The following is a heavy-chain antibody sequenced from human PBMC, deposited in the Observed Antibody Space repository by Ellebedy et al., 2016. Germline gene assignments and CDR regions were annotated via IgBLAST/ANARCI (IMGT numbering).Heavy chain of an antibody. J-gene: IGHJ4*02. CDR2: MYSSGGT. Sequence: SETLSLTXIVSGDSISGYYWIWVRQPAGKGLEWIRRMYSSGGTDYNPSLKSRVTMSIDTSNNQFSLNLKSVTAADTAVYYCARGLVQGQGRDWGLEYWGQGTLVTVSS. CDR1: GDSISGYY. D-gene: IGHD3-16*01. V-gene: IGHV4-4*07. CDR3: ARGLVQGQGRDWGLEY.